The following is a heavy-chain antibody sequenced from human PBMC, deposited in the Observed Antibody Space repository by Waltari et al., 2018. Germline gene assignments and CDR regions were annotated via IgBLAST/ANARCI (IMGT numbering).Heavy chain of an antibody. CDR1: GGSFSGYY. D-gene: IGHD6-19*01. J-gene: IGHJ5*02. CDR2: INHSGST. V-gene: IGHV4-34*01. Sequence: QVQLQQWGAGLLKPSETLSLTCAVYGGSFSGYYWSWIRQPPGKGLAWIGEINHSGSTNYSPSIKSRVTISVETSKNQFSTKLSSVPAADTAVYYCARVVDSSGWYPWRWFDPWGQGTLVTGSS. CDR3: ARVVDSSGWYPWRWFDP.